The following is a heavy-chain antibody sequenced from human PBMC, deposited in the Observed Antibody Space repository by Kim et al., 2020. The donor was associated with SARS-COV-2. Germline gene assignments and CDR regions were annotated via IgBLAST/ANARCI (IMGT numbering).Heavy chain of an antibody. J-gene: IGHJ5*02. CDR1: GFTFSSYA. CDR3: AKGGLLWFGEGEFDP. Sequence: GGSLRLSCAASGFTFSSYAMSWVRQAPGKGLEWVSAISGSGGSTYYADSVKGRFTISRDNSKNTLYLQMNSLRAEDTAVYYCAKGGLLWFGEGEFDPWGQGTLVTVSS. V-gene: IGHV3-23*01. D-gene: IGHD3-10*01. CDR2: ISGSGGST.